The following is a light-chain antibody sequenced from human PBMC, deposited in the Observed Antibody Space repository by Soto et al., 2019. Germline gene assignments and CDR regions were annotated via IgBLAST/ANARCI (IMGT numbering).Light chain of an antibody. J-gene: IGLJ2*01. CDR3: AAWDDRVNGVV. CDR2: SNN. V-gene: IGLV1-44*01. Sequence: QLVLTQPPSASGTPGQRVTISCSGSSSNIGSNTVNWYQQLPGTAPKLLIYSNNQRPSGVPDRFSGSKSGTSASLAISGLQSEDEADYYCAAWDDRVNGVVFGGGTKLTVL. CDR1: SSNIGSNT.